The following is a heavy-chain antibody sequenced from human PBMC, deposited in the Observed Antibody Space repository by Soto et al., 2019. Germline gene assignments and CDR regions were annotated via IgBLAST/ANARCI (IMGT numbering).Heavy chain of an antibody. CDR3: AKERFQGGSNGLDV. J-gene: IGHJ6*02. V-gene: IGHV3-23*01. Sequence: EVQLLESGGGLVQSGGSLRLSCAASGFTFSTYAVTWVRQAPGKGLEWVSTISGRGDNTYYADSVNGRFTVSRDNSNSTVYVQMNGLRAEDTAVYYCAKERFQGGSNGLDVWGQGTTVTVSS. CDR1: GFTFSTYA. D-gene: IGHD3-16*01. CDR2: ISGRGDNT.